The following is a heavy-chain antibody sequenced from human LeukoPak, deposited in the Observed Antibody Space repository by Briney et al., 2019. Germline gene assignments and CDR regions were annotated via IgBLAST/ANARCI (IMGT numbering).Heavy chain of an antibody. V-gene: IGHV4-34*01. D-gene: IGHD3-22*01. Sequence: SETLSLTCAVYGGSFSGYYWSWIRQPPGKGLEWIGEINHSGSTNYNPSLKSRVTISVDTSKNQFSLKLSSVTAADTAVYYCARDRYDSSGYYPFDYWGQGTLVTVSS. CDR1: GGSFSGYY. J-gene: IGHJ4*02. CDR3: ARDRYDSSGYYPFDY. CDR2: INHSGST.